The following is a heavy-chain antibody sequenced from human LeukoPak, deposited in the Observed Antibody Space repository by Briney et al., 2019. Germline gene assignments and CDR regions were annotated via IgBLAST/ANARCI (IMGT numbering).Heavy chain of an antibody. D-gene: IGHD3-9*01. CDR1: GFTFSSYG. CDR3: ARDHDWDYMDV. CDR2: ISTSSSYI. J-gene: IGHJ6*03. V-gene: IGHV3-21*01. Sequence: GGSLRLSCAASGFTFSSYGMNWVRQAPGKGLEWVPFISTSSSYIYYADSVKGRFTISRDNAKNSLYLQMSSLRAEDTAVYYCARDHDWDYMDVWGKGTTVTVSS.